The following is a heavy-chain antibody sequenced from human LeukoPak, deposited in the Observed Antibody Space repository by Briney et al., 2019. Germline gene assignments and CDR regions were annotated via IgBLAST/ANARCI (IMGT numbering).Heavy chain of an antibody. CDR2: ISYDGSNK. Sequence: GRSLRLSCAASGFTFSVYAMHWVRQAPGKGLEWVAVISYDGSNKYYADSVRGQFTISRDNSKNTLYLQMNSLRAEDTAVYYCARTDSGYYPIYYYYGMDVWGQGTTVTVSS. V-gene: IGHV3-30-3*01. CDR3: ARTDSGYYPIYYYYGMDV. D-gene: IGHD3-22*01. CDR1: GFTFSVYA. J-gene: IGHJ6*02.